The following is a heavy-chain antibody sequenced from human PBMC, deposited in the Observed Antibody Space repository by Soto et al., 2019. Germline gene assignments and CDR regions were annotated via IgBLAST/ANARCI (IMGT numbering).Heavy chain of an antibody. CDR1: GSPFMGYC. Sequence: EVQLVESGGGLVQPGGPLRLSGAASGSPFMGYCWSWFRQPLGKGREWVATIRLGGSEKYYADSVRARLTISRDDAKSSLYLQMNSLRAEDTAVYYGARRSFGPYYPYYYMDVWGKGTTVTVSS. V-gene: IGHV3-7*01. CDR3: ARRSFGPYYPYYYMDV. J-gene: IGHJ6*03. CDR2: IRLGGSEK. D-gene: IGHD3-3*01.